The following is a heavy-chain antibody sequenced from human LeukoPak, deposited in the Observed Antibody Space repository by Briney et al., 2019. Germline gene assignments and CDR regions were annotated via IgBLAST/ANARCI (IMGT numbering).Heavy chain of an antibody. Sequence: SETLSLTCTVSGGSISSGGYYWSWIRQHPGKGLEWIGYIYYSGSTYYNPSLKSRVTISVDTSKNQFSLKLSSVTAADTAVYYCARKSKVATILGYFDYWGQGTLVTVSS. CDR2: IYYSGST. J-gene: IGHJ4*02. CDR3: ARKSKVATILGYFDY. V-gene: IGHV4-31*03. CDR1: GGSISSGGYY. D-gene: IGHD5-12*01.